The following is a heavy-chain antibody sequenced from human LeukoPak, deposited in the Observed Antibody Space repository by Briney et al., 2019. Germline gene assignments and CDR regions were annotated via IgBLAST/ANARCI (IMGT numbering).Heavy chain of an antibody. CDR2: INHSGST. Sequence: PSETRSLTCALYGGSLSGYYWSWIRHPPRKGLEWIGEINHSGSTHYNRSLKRRVTISVDTSKNQCSLKLSSVTAADTAVYYCARALGAMAKLYYYYYYMDVWGKGTTVTVSS. V-gene: IGHV4-34*01. CDR3: ARALGAMAKLYYYYYYMDV. D-gene: IGHD5-18*01. CDR1: GGSLSGYY. J-gene: IGHJ6*03.